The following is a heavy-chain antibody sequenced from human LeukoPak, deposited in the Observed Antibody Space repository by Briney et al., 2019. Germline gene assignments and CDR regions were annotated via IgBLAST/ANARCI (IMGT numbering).Heavy chain of an antibody. Sequence: GGSLRLSFAASGFTFSRYAMIWVRQAPGKGLEWVSAISGSGGSTYYADSVKGRFTISRDNSKNTLYLQMNSLRAEDTALYYCANGLRGPIAPAHFYWGQGTLVTVSS. J-gene: IGHJ4*02. D-gene: IGHD6-13*01. CDR3: ANGLRGPIAPAHFY. CDR2: ISGSGGST. CDR1: GFTFSRYA. V-gene: IGHV3-23*01.